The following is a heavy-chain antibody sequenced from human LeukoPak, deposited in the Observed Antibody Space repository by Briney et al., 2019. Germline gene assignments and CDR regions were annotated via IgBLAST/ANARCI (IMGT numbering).Heavy chain of an antibody. V-gene: IGHV3-30*02. Sequence: GGSLRLSCAASGFTFSSYGMHWVRPAPGRGLEWVAFIRYDGSNKYYADSVKGRFTISRDNSKNTLYLQMNSLRAEDTAVYYCAQESGIVGAAYDYWAREPWSPSPQ. D-gene: IGHD1-26*01. CDR2: IRYDGSNK. CDR3: AQESGIVGAAYDY. J-gene: IGHJ4*02. CDR1: GFTFSSYG.